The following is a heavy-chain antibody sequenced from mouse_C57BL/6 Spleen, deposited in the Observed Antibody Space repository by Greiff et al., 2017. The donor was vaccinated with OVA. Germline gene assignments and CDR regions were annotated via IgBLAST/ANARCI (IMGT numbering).Heavy chain of an antibody. CDR2: INPSNGGT. V-gene: IGHV1-53*01. CDR3: ARLGYYGSTWYFDV. D-gene: IGHD1-1*01. Sequence: VQLQQPGTELVKPGASVKLSCKASGYTFTSYWMHWVKQRPGQGLEWIGNINPSNGGTNYNEKFKSKATLTVDKSSSTAYMQLSSLTSEDSAVYYCARLGYYGSTWYFDVWGTGTTVTVSS. CDR1: GYTFTSYW. J-gene: IGHJ1*03.